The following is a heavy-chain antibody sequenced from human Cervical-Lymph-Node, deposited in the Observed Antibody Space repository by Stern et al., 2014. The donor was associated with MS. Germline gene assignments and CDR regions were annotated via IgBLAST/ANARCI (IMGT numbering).Heavy chain of an antibody. J-gene: IGHJ4*02. V-gene: IGHV3-30-3*01. D-gene: IGHD2-2*01. CDR1: GFTFNTYA. Sequence: VQLVQSGGGVVQPGRSLRLSCAASGFTFNTYAISYDGNNNYYADSVRGRFTISRDSSRRTVFLQMNSLRTDDTAIYYCARAYSSTWYAYFDYWGQGALVTVSS. CDR3: ARAYSSTWYAYFDY. CDR2: SYDGNNN.